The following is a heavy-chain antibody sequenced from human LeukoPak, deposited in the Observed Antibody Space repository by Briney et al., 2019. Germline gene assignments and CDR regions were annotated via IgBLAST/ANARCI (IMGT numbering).Heavy chain of an antibody. CDR2: IIPIFGTA. J-gene: IGHJ5*02. D-gene: IGHD3-10*01. V-gene: IGHV1-69*06. CDR1: GGTFSSYA. CDR3: ARATLVWFGERRSGNWFVP. Sequence: GASVKVSCTASGGTFSSYAISWVRQAPGQGLEWMGGIIPIFGTANYAQKFQGRVTITADKSTSTAYMELSSLRSEDTAVYYCARATLVWFGERRSGNWFVPWGQGTLVTVSS.